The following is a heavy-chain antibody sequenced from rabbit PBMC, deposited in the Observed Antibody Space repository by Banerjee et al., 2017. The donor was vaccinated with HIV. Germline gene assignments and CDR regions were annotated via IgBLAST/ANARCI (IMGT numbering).Heavy chain of an antibody. CDR1: GFDFSSNT. CDR2: IITGDGNT. V-gene: IGHV1S40*01. D-gene: IGHD4-2*01. CDR3: ARDSYGGVGFDL. J-gene: IGHJ4*01. Sequence: QSLEESGGDLVKPGASLTLTCTASGFDFSSNTMWWVRQAPGKGLEWIACIITGDGNTYYASWAKGRFTISKTSSTTVTLQMTSLTAADTATYFCARDSYGGVGFDLWGQGTLVTVS.